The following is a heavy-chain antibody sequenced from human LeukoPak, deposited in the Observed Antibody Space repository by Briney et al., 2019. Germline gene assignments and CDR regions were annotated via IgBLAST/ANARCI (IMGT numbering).Heavy chain of an antibody. Sequence: PETLSLTCTVSGGSLSSSSYEWGRVRQTPGKGLEWFGSNYYSGSTYYDQSLQSRVTISVDTSKDQFSLKLSSVTVADTAVYYCARRYSNSWYAPCYSYYMDVCGKGTTVTVSS. V-gene: IGHV4-39*01. J-gene: IGHJ6*03. CDR1: GGSLSSSSYE. D-gene: IGHD6-13*01. CDR3: ARRYSNSWYAPCYSYYMDV. CDR2: NYYSGST.